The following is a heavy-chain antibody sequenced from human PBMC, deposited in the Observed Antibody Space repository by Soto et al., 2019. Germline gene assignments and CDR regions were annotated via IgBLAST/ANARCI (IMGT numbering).Heavy chain of an antibody. CDR2: ISPYNGNT. V-gene: IGHV1-18*01. CDR1: GYTFSSYG. CDR3: ARVGLYYDILTGYPGVNWFDT. D-gene: IGHD3-9*01. Sequence: ASVKVSCKASGYTFSSYGISWVRQAPGQGLEWMGWISPYNGNTNYAQKLLGRVTMTTDTSTSTAYMELRSLRSDDTAVYYCARVGLYYDILTGYPGVNWFDTWGQGTLVTVSS. J-gene: IGHJ5*02.